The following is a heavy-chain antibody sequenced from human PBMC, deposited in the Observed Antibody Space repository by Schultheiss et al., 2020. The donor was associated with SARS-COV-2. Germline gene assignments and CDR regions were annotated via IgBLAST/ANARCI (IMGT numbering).Heavy chain of an antibody. Sequence: SVKVSCKASGYTFTSYGISWVRQAPGQGLEWMGGIIPIFGTANYAQKFQGRVTITADESTSTAYMELSSLRSEDTAVYYCAREKGSSSPLDYWGQGTLVTVSS. D-gene: IGHD6-6*01. CDR3: AREKGSSSPLDY. CDR1: GYTFTSYG. CDR2: IIPIFGTA. J-gene: IGHJ4*02. V-gene: IGHV1-69*13.